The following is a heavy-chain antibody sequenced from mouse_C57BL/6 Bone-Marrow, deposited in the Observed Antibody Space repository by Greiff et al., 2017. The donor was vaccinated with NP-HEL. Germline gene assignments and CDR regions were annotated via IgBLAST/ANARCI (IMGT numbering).Heavy chain of an antibody. CDR1: GFNIKDDY. CDR3: TTRGTGAMDY. V-gene: IGHV14-4*01. J-gene: IGHJ4*01. CDR2: IDPENGDT. Sequence: VHVKQSGAELVRPGASVKLSCTASGFNIKDDYMHWVKQRPEQGLEWIGWIDPENGDTEYASKFQGKATITADTSSNTAYLQLSSLTSEDTAVYYCTTRGTGAMDYWGQGTSVTVSS.